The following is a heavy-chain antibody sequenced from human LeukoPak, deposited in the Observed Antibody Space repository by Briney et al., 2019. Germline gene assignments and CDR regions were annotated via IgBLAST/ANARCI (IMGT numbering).Heavy chain of an antibody. J-gene: IGHJ4*02. CDR2: MYTGGTT. CDR3: AKDEATSGGGLAS. V-gene: IGHV3-53*01. Sequence: PGGSLRLSCAASGLTDSGTHMSGARQASGRGREWVTAMYTGGTTCIADSVKGRFTISRDNSRNTLFLHMSSLRADDTAVYYCAKDEATSGGGLASWGQGTLVTVSS. D-gene: IGHD3-16*01. CDR1: GLTDSGTH.